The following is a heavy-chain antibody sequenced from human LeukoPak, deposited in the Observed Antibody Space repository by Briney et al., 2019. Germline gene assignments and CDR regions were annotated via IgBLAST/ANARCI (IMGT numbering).Heavy chain of an antibody. CDR3: ARDRIGSSGWCPLDP. CDR1: GFTFSSCA. J-gene: IGHJ5*02. Sequence: PGGSLRLSCAASGFTFSSCAMSWVRQAPGKGLEWVSGISASGGTTYYADSVKGRFTISRDNSKNTLVLQLNSLRAEDTAVYYCARDRIGSSGWCPLDPWGQGTLVTVSS. V-gene: IGHV3-23*01. CDR2: ISASGGTT. D-gene: IGHD6-19*01.